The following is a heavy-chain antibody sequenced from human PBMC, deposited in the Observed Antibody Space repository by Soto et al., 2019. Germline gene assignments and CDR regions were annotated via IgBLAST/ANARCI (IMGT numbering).Heavy chain of an antibody. CDR2: LSGSGVTT. CDR3: AKGRGSYYHFVS. J-gene: IGHJ4*02. V-gene: IGHV3-23*01. D-gene: IGHD1-26*01. CDR1: GFTFSSYA. Sequence: EVQLLESGGGLVQPGGSLRLSCAASGFTFSSYAMSWVCQAPGKGLEWVSALSGSGVTTYYADSVKGRFTISRDNSKNTLYLQMNSLRAEDTAVYYCAKGRGSYYHFVSWGQGTLVTVSS.